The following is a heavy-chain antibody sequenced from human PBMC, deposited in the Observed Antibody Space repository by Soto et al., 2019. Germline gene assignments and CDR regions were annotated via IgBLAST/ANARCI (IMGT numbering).Heavy chain of an antibody. Sequence: QVQLVQSGAEVKKPGASVKVSCKASGYTFSSYGIGWVRQAPGQGLEWMGWTSTYNGNTGYAQNFVGRVTMTTDTSTSTAYMELRSLRSDDTAVYYCAVDCPTASCYVGYWGQGTLVSVSS. CDR3: AVDCPTASCYVGY. V-gene: IGHV1-18*01. CDR2: TSTYNGNT. D-gene: IGHD2-2*01. J-gene: IGHJ4*02. CDR1: GYTFSSYG.